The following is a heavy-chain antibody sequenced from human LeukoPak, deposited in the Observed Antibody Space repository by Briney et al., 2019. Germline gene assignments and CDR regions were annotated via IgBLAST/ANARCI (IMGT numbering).Heavy chain of an antibody. D-gene: IGHD1-7*01. CDR2: INHSGKI. J-gene: IGHJ6*03. CDR1: GGSFSGYY. Sequence: PSETLSLTCVVSGGSFSGYYWSWIRQSPVKGLEWIGEINHSGKINYNPSLRSRVSILVDTSKNQFSLRLSSVTAADTAVYYCARVRLELLEYYYYMDVWDKGATVTVSS. V-gene: IGHV4-34*01. CDR3: ARVRLELLEYYYYMDV.